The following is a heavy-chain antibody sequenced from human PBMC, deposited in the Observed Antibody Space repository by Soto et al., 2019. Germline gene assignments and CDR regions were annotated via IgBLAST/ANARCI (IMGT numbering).Heavy chain of an antibody. J-gene: IGHJ6*02. CDR3: ARVPVVVAATYYYYYGMDV. D-gene: IGHD2-15*01. Sequence: EVQLVESGGGLVQPGGSLRLSCAASGFTFSSYEMNWVRQAPGKGLEWVSYISSSGSTIYYADSVKGRFTISRDNAKNSLYLQMNSLRAEDTAVYYCARVPVVVAATYYYYYGMDVWGQGTTVTVSS. V-gene: IGHV3-48*03. CDR2: ISSSGSTI. CDR1: GFTFSSYE.